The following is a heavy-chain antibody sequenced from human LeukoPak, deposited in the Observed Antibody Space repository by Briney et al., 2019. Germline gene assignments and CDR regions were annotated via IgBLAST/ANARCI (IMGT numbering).Heavy chain of an antibody. V-gene: IGHV4-39*02. CDR1: GGSLSSTSYY. J-gene: IGHJ3*02. CDR3: ARDPPPANPAFDI. Sequence: PSETLSLTCTVSGGSLSSTSYYWGWIRQSPGKGLEWIGSFYYSGSMYYNPSLKSRVTISLDTSKNQFSLKLTSVTAADTAVYYCARDPPPANPAFDIWGQGTMVTVSS. CDR2: FYYSGSM. D-gene: IGHD4/OR15-4a*01.